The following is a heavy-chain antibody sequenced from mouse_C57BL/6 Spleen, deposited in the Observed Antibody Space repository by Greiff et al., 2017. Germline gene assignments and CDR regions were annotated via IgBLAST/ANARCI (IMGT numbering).Heavy chain of an antibody. CDR3: TRGLFMFAY. CDR1: GFTFSDAW. J-gene: IGHJ3*01. Sequence: EVKLVESGGGLVQPGGSMKLSCAVSGFTFSDAWMDWVRQSSEKGLEWGAEIRNKANNHATYYAESVKGRFTISRDDSKSSVYLQKNSLRAEGTGIYYCTRGLFMFAYWGQGTLVTGAA. V-gene: IGHV6-6*01. D-gene: IGHD1-1*01. CDR2: IRNKANNHAT.